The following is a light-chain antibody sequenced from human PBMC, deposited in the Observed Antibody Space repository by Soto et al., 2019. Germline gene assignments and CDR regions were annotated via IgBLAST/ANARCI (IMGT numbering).Light chain of an antibody. V-gene: IGKV3-20*01. Sequence: EIVLTQSPGTLSLSPGERATLSCRASQSVTSNFLAWYQQKPGQAPRLLIYGASNRATGIPDRFSGSGSGTDFTLTISRLEPEDFAVYYCQQYGSSRITFGQGTRLEIK. J-gene: IGKJ5*01. CDR3: QQYGSSRIT. CDR1: QSVTSNF. CDR2: GAS.